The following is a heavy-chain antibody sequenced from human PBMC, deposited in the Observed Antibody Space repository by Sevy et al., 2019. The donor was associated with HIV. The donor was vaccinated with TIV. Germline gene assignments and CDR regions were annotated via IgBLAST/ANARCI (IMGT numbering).Heavy chain of an antibody. J-gene: IGHJ4*02. CDR2: ISGSGGST. CDR1: GFTFSSYA. Sequence: GGSLRLSCAASGFTFSSYAMSWVRQAPGKGLEWVSAISGSGGSTYYADSVKGRFTISRDNSKNTLYLQMNSLRAEDTAVYYCAKDFEWELLWGAFDYWGQGTLVTVSS. V-gene: IGHV3-23*01. D-gene: IGHD1-26*01. CDR3: AKDFEWELLWGAFDY.